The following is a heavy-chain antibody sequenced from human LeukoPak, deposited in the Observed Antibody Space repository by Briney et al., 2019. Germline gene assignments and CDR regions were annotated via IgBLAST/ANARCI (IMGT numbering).Heavy chain of an antibody. CDR1: GGTFSSYA. Sequence: SVKVSCKASGGTFSSYAISWVRQAPGQGLEWMGRIIPILGIANYAQKFQGRVTITADKSTSTAYMELSSLRSDDTAVYYCARDKYYYGSGSYYNEWGQGTLVTVSS. CDR3: ARDKYYYGSGSYYNE. V-gene: IGHV1-69*04. D-gene: IGHD3-10*01. J-gene: IGHJ4*02. CDR2: IIPILGIA.